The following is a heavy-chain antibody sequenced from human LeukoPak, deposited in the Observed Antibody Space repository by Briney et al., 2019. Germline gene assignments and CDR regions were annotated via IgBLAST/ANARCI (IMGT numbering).Heavy chain of an antibody. CDR3: ARRYCSGGSCSKNWFDP. D-gene: IGHD2-15*01. V-gene: IGHV1-69*06. CDR2: IIPIFGTA. CDR1: GGTFSSYA. Sequence: ASVKVSCKASGGTFSSYAISWVRQAPGQGLEWMGGIIPIFGTANYAQKFQGRVTITADKSTSTAYMELSSLRSEDTAVYYCARRYCSGGSCSKNWFDPWGQGTLVTVSS. J-gene: IGHJ5*02.